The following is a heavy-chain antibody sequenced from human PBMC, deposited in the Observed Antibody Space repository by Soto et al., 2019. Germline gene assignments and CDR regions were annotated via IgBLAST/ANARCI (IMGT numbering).Heavy chain of an antibody. Sequence: PSETLSLTCTVSGGSISSSSYYWGWIRQPPGKGLEWIGSIYYSGSTYYNPSLKSRVTISVDTSKNQFSLKLSSVTAADTAVYYCASPFPSPADYWGQGTLVTVSS. D-gene: IGHD2-2*01. CDR1: GGSISSSSYY. J-gene: IGHJ4*02. CDR2: IYYSGST. V-gene: IGHV4-39*01. CDR3: ASPFPSPADY.